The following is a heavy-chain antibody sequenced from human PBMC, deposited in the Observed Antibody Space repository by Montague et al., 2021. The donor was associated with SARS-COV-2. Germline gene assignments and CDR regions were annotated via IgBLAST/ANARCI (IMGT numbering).Heavy chain of an antibody. CDR2: IGTAGDT. V-gene: IGHV3-13*04. J-gene: IGHJ2*01. D-gene: IGHD4-23*01. CDR1: GFTFSGYD. Sequence: SLRLSCAASGFTFSGYDMHWVRQATGKGLEWVSAIGTAGDTYYPGSVKGRFTISTENTKNSLYFLMNSLRAGETAVYYCSRYLSSYGGNSCFWYFDLWGRGTLVTVSS. CDR3: SRYLSSYGGNSCFWYFDL.